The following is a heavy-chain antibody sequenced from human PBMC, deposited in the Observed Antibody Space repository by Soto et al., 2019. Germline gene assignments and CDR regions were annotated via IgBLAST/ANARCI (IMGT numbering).Heavy chain of an antibody. Sequence: QVHLVQSGGELKKPGASVKVSCKASGYSVSDFGITWVRQAPGPGLEWMGGISGKNGNTNYAQKVQGRVTLTADTSKSTAYLEMRALTSDDTGIYYCARSDYYEDTGTFENWGQGTPVTVSS. CDR3: ARSDYYEDTGTFEN. J-gene: IGHJ4*02. V-gene: IGHV1-18*04. D-gene: IGHD4-17*01. CDR1: GYSVSDFG. CDR2: ISGKNGNT.